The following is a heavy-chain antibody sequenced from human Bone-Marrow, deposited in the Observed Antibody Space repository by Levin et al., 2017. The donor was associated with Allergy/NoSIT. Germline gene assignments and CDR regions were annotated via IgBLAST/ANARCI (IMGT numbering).Heavy chain of an antibody. CDR2: ISWNSGSI. J-gene: IGHJ2*01. CDR3: AKGRGSYSQVRWYFDL. D-gene: IGHD1-26*01. V-gene: IGHV3-9*01. Sequence: GGSLRLSCAASGFTFDDYAMHWVRQAPGKGLEWVSGISWNSGSIGYADSVKGRFTISRDNAKNSLYLQMNSLRAEDTALYYCAKGRGSYSQVRWYFDLWGRGTLVTVSS. CDR1: GFTFDDYA.